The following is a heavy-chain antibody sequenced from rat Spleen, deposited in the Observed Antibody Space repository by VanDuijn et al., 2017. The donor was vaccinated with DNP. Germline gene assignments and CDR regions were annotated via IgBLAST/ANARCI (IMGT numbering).Heavy chain of an antibody. V-gene: IGHV5S11*01. CDR1: GFTFSDYY. D-gene: IGHD1-1*01. J-gene: IGHJ3*01. Sequence: EVQLVESGGGLVQPGRSLKLSCEASGFTFSDYYMAWVRQAPTKGLEWVAYIGSDGYAPYYGDSVKGRFTISRDNAKSTLYLQMDSLRSEETATYYCASLLLPNWFTYWGQGTLVTVSS. CDR3: ASLLLPNWFTY. CDR2: IGSDGYAP.